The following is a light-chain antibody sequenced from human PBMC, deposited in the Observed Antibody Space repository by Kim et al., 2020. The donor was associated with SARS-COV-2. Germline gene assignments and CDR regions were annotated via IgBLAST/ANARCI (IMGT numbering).Light chain of an antibody. CDR1: NIGSKS. CDR2: YDS. V-gene: IGLV3-21*04. Sequence: SSELTQPLSVSVAPGKTARITCGGNNIGSKSVHWYQQKPGQAPVLVIYYDSDRPSGIPERFSGSNSGNTATLTISRVEAGDEADYYCQVWDSSSDHPYVF. CDR3: QVWDSSSDHPYV. J-gene: IGLJ1*01.